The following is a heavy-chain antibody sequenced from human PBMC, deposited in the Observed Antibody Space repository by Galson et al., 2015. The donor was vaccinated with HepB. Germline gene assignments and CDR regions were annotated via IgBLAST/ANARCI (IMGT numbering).Heavy chain of an antibody. CDR3: ARDDGNDDNMDY. CDR2: IMPVFDIA. J-gene: IGHJ4*02. D-gene: IGHD1-1*01. V-gene: IGHV1-69*10. CDR1: GGTFSSYA. Sequence: SVKVSCKASGGTFSSYALSWVRQAPGQGLEWMGGIMPVFDIADYAQKFQGRVTITADKSTSTTYMELAGLTSEDTAMYYCARDDGNDDNMDYWGQGTLVTVSS.